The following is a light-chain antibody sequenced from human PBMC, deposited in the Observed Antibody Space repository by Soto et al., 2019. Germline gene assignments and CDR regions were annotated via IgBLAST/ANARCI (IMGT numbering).Light chain of an antibody. V-gene: IGKV1-39*01. Sequence: DIQMTQSPSSLSASVGDRVIITFRASLTIGDSLSWFQQKAGKPPTLLIYGASALHSGVPARFSGSGSGTDFTLTISNMQREDFATYYCQQTYNLPRTFGQGTKVDIK. CDR3: QQTYNLPRT. CDR2: GAS. CDR1: LTIGDS. J-gene: IGKJ1*01.